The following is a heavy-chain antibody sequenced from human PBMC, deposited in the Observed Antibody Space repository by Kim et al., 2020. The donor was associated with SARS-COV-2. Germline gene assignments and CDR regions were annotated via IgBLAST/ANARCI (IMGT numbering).Heavy chain of an antibody. Sequence: NYNPALKSRVTISVDKSKNQFSLKLSSVTAADTAVYYCAQNAIEVTPVDYWGQGTLVTVSS. D-gene: IGHD4-4*01. J-gene: IGHJ4*02. V-gene: IGHV4-4*02. CDR3: AQNAIEVTPVDY.